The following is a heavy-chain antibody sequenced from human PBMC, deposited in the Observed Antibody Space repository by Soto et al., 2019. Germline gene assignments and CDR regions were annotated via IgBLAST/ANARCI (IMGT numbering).Heavy chain of an antibody. D-gene: IGHD6-19*01. CDR2: ISGSGGST. CDR3: AKGSFGYSSGSEFDY. J-gene: IGHJ4*02. Sequence: EVQLLESGGGLVQPGGSLRLSCAASGFTFSSYAMSWVRQAPGKGLEWVSAISGSGGSTYYADSVKGRFTISRDNSKNPLYLQMHSLRADDTAVYYCAKGSFGYSSGSEFDYWGPGNLVTGSS. V-gene: IGHV3-23*01. CDR1: GFTFSSYA.